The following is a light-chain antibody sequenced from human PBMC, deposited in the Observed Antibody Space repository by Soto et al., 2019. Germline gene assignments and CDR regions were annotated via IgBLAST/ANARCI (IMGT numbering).Light chain of an antibody. CDR3: TSYTTSSTWV. J-gene: IGLJ3*02. V-gene: IGLV2-14*01. CDR2: EVS. CDR1: SSDVGGYKY. Sequence: QSALTQPASVSGSPGQSITISCTGTSSDVGGYKYVSWYQQHPGKTPKLMIYEVSSRPSGVSNRFSGSKSGNTASLTISGLQAEDEADYYCTSYTTSSTWVFGGGTQLTVL.